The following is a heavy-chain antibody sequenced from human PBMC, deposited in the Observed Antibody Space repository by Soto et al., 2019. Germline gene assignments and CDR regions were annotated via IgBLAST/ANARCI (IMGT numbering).Heavy chain of an antibody. CDR1: GYTFTSYY. Sequence: QVQLVQSGAEVKKPGASVKVSCKASGYTFTSYYMHWVRQAPGQGLEWMGIINPSGGSTSYAQKFQGRVTMTRDTTKSTVYMELSSLRSEDTAVYYCAIITNVGGMDVCGQGTTVTVSS. J-gene: IGHJ6*02. CDR2: INPSGGST. V-gene: IGHV1-46*01. CDR3: AIITNVGGMDV. D-gene: IGHD3-10*01.